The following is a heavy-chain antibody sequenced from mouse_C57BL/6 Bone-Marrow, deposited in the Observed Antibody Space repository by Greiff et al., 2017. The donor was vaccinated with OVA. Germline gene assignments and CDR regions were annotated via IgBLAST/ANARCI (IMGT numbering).Heavy chain of an antibody. CDR2: IDPNSGGT. CDR1: GYTFTSYW. Sequence: VQLQQPGAELVKPGASVKLSCKASGYTFTSYWMHWVKQRPGRGLEWIGRIDPNSGGTKYNEKFKSKATLTVDKPSSTAYMQLSSLTSADSAVYYCAREPVGGLRRAWFAYWGQGTLVTVSA. CDR3: AREPVGGLRRAWFAY. D-gene: IGHD2-4*01. V-gene: IGHV1-72*01. J-gene: IGHJ3*01.